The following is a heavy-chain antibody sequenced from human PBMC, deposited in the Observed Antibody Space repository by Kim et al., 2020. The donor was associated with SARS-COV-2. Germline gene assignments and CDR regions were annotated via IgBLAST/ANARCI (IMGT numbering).Heavy chain of an antibody. CDR2: IYYSGST. V-gene: IGHV4-59*01. CDR3: ARGRAHSGYDYGFDY. D-gene: IGHD5-12*01. J-gene: IGHJ4*02. CDR1: GGSISSYY. Sequence: SETLSLTCTVSGGSISSYYWSWIRQPPGKGLEWIGYIYYSGSTNYNPSLKSRVTISVDTSKNQFSLKLSSVTAADTAVYYCARGRAHSGYDYGFDYWGQGTLVTVSS.